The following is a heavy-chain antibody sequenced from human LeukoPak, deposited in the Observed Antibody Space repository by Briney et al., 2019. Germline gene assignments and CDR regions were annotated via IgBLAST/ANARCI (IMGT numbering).Heavy chain of an antibody. V-gene: IGHV4-38-2*02. CDR1: GYSISSGYY. CDR2: IYHSGST. Sequence: SETLSLTCTVSGYSISSGYYWGWIRQPPGKGLEWIGSIYHSGSTYYNPSLKSRVTISVDTSKNQFSLKLSSVTAADTAVYYCASKDYYDSGSPSYYYYMDVWGEGTTVTVSS. D-gene: IGHD3-10*01. J-gene: IGHJ6*03. CDR3: ASKDYYDSGSPSYYYYMDV.